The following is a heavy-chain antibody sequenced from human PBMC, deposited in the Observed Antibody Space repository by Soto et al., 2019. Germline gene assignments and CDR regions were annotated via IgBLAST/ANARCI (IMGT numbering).Heavy chain of an antibody. J-gene: IGHJ5*02. CDR2: IYHSGST. D-gene: IGHD3-16*01. CDR3: ARSLTTWSVSGGSVFDP. Sequence: QLQLQESGSGLVKPSQTLSLTCAVSGGSISSGGYSWSWIRQPPGKGLEWIGYIYHSGSTYYNPSLKSRVTRSVDRSKNQFSLKLSSVTAADTAVYYCARSLTTWSVSGGSVFDPWGQGTLVTVSS. V-gene: IGHV4-30-2*01. CDR1: GGSISSGGYS.